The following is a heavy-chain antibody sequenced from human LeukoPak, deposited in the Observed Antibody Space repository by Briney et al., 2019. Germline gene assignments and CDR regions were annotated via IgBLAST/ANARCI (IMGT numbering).Heavy chain of an antibody. CDR1: GFTFSSYG. Sequence: PGGSLRLSRAASGFTFSSYGMHWVRQAPGKGLEWVAFIRYDGSNKYYADSVKGRFTISRDNSKNTLYLQMNSLRAEDTAVYYCAKETVTPVGGYYYYMDVWGKGTTVTVSS. V-gene: IGHV3-30*02. J-gene: IGHJ6*03. CDR2: IRYDGSNK. D-gene: IGHD4-11*01. CDR3: AKETVTPVGGYYYYMDV.